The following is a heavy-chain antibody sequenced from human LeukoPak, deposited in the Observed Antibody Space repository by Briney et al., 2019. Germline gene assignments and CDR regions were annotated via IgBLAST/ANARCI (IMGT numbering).Heavy chain of an antibody. CDR3: ARVPYSGSYYGFDY. Sequence: GGSLRLSCAASGFTFSSYAMHWVRQAPGKGLEWVAVISYDGSNKYYADSVKGRFTISRDNSKNTLYLQMNSLRAEDTAVYYCARVPYSGSYYGFDYWGQGTLVTVSS. J-gene: IGHJ4*02. V-gene: IGHV3-30-3*01. D-gene: IGHD1-26*01. CDR1: GFTFSSYA. CDR2: ISYDGSNK.